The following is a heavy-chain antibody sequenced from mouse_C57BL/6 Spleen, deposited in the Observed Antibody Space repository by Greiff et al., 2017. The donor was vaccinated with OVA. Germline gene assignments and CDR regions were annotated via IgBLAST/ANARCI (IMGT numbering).Heavy chain of an antibody. J-gene: IGHJ2*01. D-gene: IGHD3-1*01. CDR3: ARYQLYFDD. Sequence: VQLQQPGAGLVMPGASVKLSCKASGYKFTCYWMSWVKQRPGKGLEWIGEIDPSDSYTNYNQKFKGKSKLTVDKSYSTAYMQLSSLTSDDTAVSTSARYQLYFDDWGPGNTLPVSS. CDR1: GYKFTCYW. V-gene: IGHV1-69*01. CDR2: IDPSDSYT.